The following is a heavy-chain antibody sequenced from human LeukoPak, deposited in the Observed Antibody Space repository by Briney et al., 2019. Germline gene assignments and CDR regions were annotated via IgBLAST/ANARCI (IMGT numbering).Heavy chain of an antibody. CDR2: IYYSGST. D-gene: IGHD2-2*01. V-gene: IGHV4-61*01. CDR3: ARKYCSSTSCYFGYYYYGMDV. CDR1: GGSVSSGTYH. Sequence: PSETLSLTCTVSGGSVSSGTYHWSWIRQPPGKGLEWIGYIYYSGSTNYNPSLKSRVTISVDTSKNQFSLKVSSVTAADTAVYYCARKYCSSTSCYFGYYYYGMDVWGKGTTVTVSS. J-gene: IGHJ6*04.